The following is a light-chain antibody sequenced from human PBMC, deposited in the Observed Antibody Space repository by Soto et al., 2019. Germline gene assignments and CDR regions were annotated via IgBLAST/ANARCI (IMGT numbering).Light chain of an antibody. CDR3: LQDYNYPYT. CDR1: QGIRND. J-gene: IGKJ2*01. Sequence: AIQMTQSPSSLSASVGDRVTITCRASQGIRNDLGWYQQKPGKAPKLLIFAASTLQSGVPSRFSGSGSGTDFTLTITSLQTEDFATYYCLQDYNYPYTFGQGTKVDIK. V-gene: IGKV1-6*01. CDR2: AAS.